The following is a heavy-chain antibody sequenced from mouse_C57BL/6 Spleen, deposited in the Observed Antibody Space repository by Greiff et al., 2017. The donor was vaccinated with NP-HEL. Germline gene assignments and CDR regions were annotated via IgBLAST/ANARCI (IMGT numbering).Heavy chain of an antibody. CDR3: ARGITTVVEGDYFDY. V-gene: IGHV1-39*01. Sequence: EVHLVESGPELVKPGASVKISCKASGYSFTDYNMNWVKQSNGKSLEWIGVINPNYGTTSYNQKFKGKATLTVDQSSSTAYMQLNSLTSEDSAVYYCARGITTVVEGDYFDYWGQGTTLTVSS. CDR1: GYSFTDYN. CDR2: INPNYGTT. D-gene: IGHD1-1*01. J-gene: IGHJ2*01.